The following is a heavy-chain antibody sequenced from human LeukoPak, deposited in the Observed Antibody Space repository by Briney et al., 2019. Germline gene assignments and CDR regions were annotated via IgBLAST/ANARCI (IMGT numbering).Heavy chain of an antibody. CDR1: GFTFSDYY. V-gene: IGHV3-11*01. CDR3: ARCSSTSCWYYGMDV. Sequence: GGPLRLSCAASGFTFSDYYMSCLRQAPGKGLEGVSYISSSGSTIYYADSVKGRFTISRDNDKNSLYMQMNGLRAEDTAVYYCARCSSTSCWYYGMDVWGQGTTVTVS. D-gene: IGHD2-2*01. J-gene: IGHJ6*02. CDR2: ISSSGSTI.